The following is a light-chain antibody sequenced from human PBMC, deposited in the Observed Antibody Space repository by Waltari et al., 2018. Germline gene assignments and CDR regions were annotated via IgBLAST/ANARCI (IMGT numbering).Light chain of an antibody. CDR2: DVT. J-gene: IGLJ1*01. CDR3: SSYTTSSTVYV. CDR1: SSDVGTYDY. Sequence: QSALTQPASVSGSPGQSITISCTGTSSDVGTYDYVSWYQQHQGKAPKLLIYDVTKRPSVIANRFAGSKSGNTASLTISVLQAEDESDYYCSSYTTSSTVYVFGTGTKVTVL. V-gene: IGLV2-14*03.